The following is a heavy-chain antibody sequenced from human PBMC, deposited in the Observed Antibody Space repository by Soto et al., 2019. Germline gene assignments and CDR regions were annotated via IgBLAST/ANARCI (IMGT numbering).Heavy chain of an antibody. J-gene: IGHJ6*02. D-gene: IGHD2-2*01. CDR1: GGTFSSYA. V-gene: IGHV1-69*13. CDR3: ARLVVPAAIRARDPYYYYGMDV. CDR2: IIPIFGTA. Sequence: ASVKVSCKASGGTFSSYAISWVRQAPGQGLEWMGGIIPIFGTANYAQKFQGRVTITADESTSTAYMELSSLRSEDTAVYYCARLVVPAAIRARDPYYYYGMDVWGQGTTVTVSS.